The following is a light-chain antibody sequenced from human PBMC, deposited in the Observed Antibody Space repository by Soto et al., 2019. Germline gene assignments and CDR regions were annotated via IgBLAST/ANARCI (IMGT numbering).Light chain of an antibody. CDR3: AAWDDSLNGVV. CDR1: SSNIGSNT. Sequence: QSVLTQPPSASGTPGQRVTISCSGSSSNIGSNTVNWYQQLPGTAPKLLLYSNNQRPSGVPDRFSGSKSGTSASLAISGLQSEDEGDYYCAAWDDSLNGVVFGGGTKLTVL. J-gene: IGLJ2*01. V-gene: IGLV1-44*01. CDR2: SNN.